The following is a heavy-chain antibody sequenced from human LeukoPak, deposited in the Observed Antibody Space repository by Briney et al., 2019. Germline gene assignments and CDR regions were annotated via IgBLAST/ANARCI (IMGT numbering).Heavy chain of an antibody. CDR2: ISARGGTT. V-gene: IGHV3-23*01. CDR3: ACSSWYYFDY. D-gene: IGHD6-13*01. CDR1: GFTFNSYA. J-gene: IGHJ4*02. Sequence: GGSLSRSGAASGFTFNSYAMSWVRQAPGKGLEWVSAISARGGTTYYADSVKGRFTISRDNSKNTLYLQMNSLRAEDTAVYYCACSSWYYFDYWGQGTLVTVSS.